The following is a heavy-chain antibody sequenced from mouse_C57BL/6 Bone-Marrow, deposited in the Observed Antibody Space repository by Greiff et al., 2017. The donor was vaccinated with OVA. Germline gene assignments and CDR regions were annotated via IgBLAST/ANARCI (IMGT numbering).Heavy chain of an antibody. CDR3: ARDDYDSLDY. D-gene: IGHD2-4*01. CDR1: GYSITSGYY. Sequence: EVKVEESGPGLVKPSQSLSLTCSVTGYSITSGYYWNWIRQFPGNKLEWMGYISYDGSNKYNPSLKNRISITRDTSKNQFFLKLNSVTTEDTATYYCARDDYDSLDYWGQGTTLTVSS. J-gene: IGHJ2*01. V-gene: IGHV3-6*01. CDR2: ISYDGSN.